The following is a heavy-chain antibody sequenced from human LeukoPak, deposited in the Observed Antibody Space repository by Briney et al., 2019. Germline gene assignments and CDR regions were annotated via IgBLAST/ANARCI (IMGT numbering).Heavy chain of an antibody. J-gene: IGHJ4*02. Sequence: GGSLRLSCAASGFSVSNNHVTWVRQAPGKGLEWVSVISNSGTTYYADSVKGRLTISRDNSKNTVYLQMDSLRAEDTAVYYCAGFGGNSFWGPGTLVTVSS. CDR2: ISNSGTT. V-gene: IGHV3-66*01. D-gene: IGHD4-23*01. CDR3: AGFGGNSF. CDR1: GFSVSNNH.